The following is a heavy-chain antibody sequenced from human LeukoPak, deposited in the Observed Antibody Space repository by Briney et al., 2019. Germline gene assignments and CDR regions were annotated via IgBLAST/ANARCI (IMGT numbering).Heavy chain of an antibody. D-gene: IGHD3-22*01. J-gene: IGHJ6*02. CDR2: IYSGGST. Sequence: PGGSLRLSCAASGFTFTSYSMNWVRQAPGKGLEWVSVIYSGGSTYYADSVKGRFTISRDNSKNTLYLQMNSLRAEDTAVYYCARDHRPHYYDSSGYYYYGMDVWGQGTTVTVSS. V-gene: IGHV3-53*01. CDR1: GFTFTSYS. CDR3: ARDHRPHYYDSSGYYYYGMDV.